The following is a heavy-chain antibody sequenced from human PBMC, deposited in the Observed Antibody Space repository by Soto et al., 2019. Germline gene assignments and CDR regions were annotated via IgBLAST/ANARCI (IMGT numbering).Heavy chain of an antibody. CDR2: IYHSGST. J-gene: IGHJ4*02. V-gene: IGHV4-38-2*02. CDR1: GYSISSGYY. Sequence: ETLSLTCAVSGYSISSGYYWGWIRQPPGKGLEWIGSIYHSGSTYYNPSLKSRVTISVDTSKNQFSLKLSSVTAADTAVYYCARDPSDYWGQGTLVTVSS. CDR3: ARDPSDY.